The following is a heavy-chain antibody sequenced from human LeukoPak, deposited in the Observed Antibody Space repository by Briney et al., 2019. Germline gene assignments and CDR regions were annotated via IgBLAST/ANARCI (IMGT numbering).Heavy chain of an antibody. CDR2: ISHDGSNK. Sequence: PGGSLRLSCAASGFTFSSYAMHWVRQAPGKGLEWVAVISHDGSNKYYADSVKGRFTISRDNSKNTLYLQMNSLRAEDTAVYYCARALCSSTSCHYYYMDAWGKGTTVTVSS. V-gene: IGHV3-30-3*01. J-gene: IGHJ6*03. CDR1: GFTFSSYA. D-gene: IGHD2-2*01. CDR3: ARALCSSTSCHYYYMDA.